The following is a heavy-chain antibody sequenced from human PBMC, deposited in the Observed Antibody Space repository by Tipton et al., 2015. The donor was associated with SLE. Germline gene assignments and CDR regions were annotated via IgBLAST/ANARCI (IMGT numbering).Heavy chain of an antibody. CDR3: ARDGLGSSWVGAFDI. CDR1: GGSISSHY. CDR2: IYYSGST. Sequence: TLSPTCTVSGGSISSHYWSWIRQPPGKGLEWIGYIYYSGSTNYNPSLKSRVTISVDTSKNQFSLKLSSVTAADTAVYYCARDGLGSSWVGAFDIWGQGTMVTVSS. J-gene: IGHJ3*02. D-gene: IGHD6-13*01. V-gene: IGHV4-59*11.